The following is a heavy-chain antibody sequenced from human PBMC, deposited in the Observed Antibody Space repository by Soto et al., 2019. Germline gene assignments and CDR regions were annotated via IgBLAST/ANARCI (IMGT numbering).Heavy chain of an antibody. Sequence: EVQLLESGGGLVQPGGSLRLSCAASGFAFATYAMTWVRQSPGKGLEGVSCITSSGDRTYFAASEKGRSTISRDDSKNTLYLQMSGLSAEDTAVYYCARGGPRDGYRDLDYWGPGTQVTDSS. J-gene: IGHJ4*02. CDR3: ARGGPRDGYRDLDY. CDR1: GFAFATYA. V-gene: IGHV3-23*01. CDR2: ITSSGDRT. D-gene: IGHD5-18*01.